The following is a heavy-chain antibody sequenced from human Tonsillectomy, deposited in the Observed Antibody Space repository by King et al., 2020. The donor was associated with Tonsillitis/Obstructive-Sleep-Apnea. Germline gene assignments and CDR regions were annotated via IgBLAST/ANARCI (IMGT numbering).Heavy chain of an antibody. CDR1: GYSFITNW. V-gene: IGHV5-10-1*03. CDR2: IDPIDSYT. CDR3: ARLSCSGASCYYYYGMDV. J-gene: IGHJ6*02. Sequence: VQLVESGAEVKKPGESLRISCTGSGYSFITNWISWVRQMPGKGLEWMGRIDPIDSYTNYSPSFQGHVTISVDKSIGTAYLQWSSLKASDTAMYYCARLSCSGASCYYYYGMDVWGQGTTVTVSS. D-gene: IGHD2-15*01.